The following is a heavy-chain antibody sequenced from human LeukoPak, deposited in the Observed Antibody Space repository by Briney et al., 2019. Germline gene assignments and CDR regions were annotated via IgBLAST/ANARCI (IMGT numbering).Heavy chain of an antibody. Sequence: ASVKVSCKASGGTFSSYAISWVRQAPGQGLEWMGGIIPIFGTANYAQKFQGRVTITADESTSTAYMELSSLRSEDTAVYYCRIILRGYSYGYYFDYWGQGTLVNVSS. D-gene: IGHD5-18*01. CDR1: GGTFSSYA. CDR2: IIPIFGTA. J-gene: IGHJ4*02. CDR3: RIILRGYSYGYYFDY. V-gene: IGHV1-69*13.